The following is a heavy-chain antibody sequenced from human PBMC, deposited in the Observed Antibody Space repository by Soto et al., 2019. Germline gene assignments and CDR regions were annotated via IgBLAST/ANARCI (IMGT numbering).Heavy chain of an antibody. D-gene: IGHD2-21*01. CDR1: GFTFSSYW. Sequence: EVQLVESGGGLVQPGGSLRLSCAASGFTFSSYWMHWVRQAPGKGLVWVSRINSDGSSASYADSVKGRFTISRDNAKNNRYLQMNSLRAEDTAVYCCASGSRRGVIEDYLGQGTLVTVSS. V-gene: IGHV3-74*01. CDR3: ASGSRRGVIEDY. J-gene: IGHJ4*02. CDR2: INSDGSSA.